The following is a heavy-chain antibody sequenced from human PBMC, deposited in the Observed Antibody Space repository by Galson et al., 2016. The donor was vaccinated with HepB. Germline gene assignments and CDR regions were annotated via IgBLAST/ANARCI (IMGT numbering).Heavy chain of an antibody. CDR1: GGSFSGYY. D-gene: IGHD4-17*01. CDR3: ARGDNPDYGDYASAYYYMDV. J-gene: IGHJ6*03. Sequence: LSLTCAVYGGSFSGYYWSWIRQPPGKGLEWIGEINHSGSTNYNTSLKSRVTIPVDTSKNQFSLKLSSVTAADTAVYYCARGDNPDYGDYASAYYYMDVWGKGTTVTVSS. V-gene: IGHV4-34*01. CDR2: INHSGST.